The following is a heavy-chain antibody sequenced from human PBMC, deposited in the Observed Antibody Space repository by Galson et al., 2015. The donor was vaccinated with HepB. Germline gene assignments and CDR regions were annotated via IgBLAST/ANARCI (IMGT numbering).Heavy chain of an antibody. CDR1: GFTLSSYG. Sequence: SLRLSCAASGFTLSSYGMHWVRQAPGKGLEWVAVISYDGSNKYYADSVKGRFTISRDNSKNTLYLQMNSLRAEDTAVYYCAKDLIQLWFSVYYYYYGMDVWGQGTTVTVSS. CDR2: ISYDGSNK. V-gene: IGHV3-30*18. J-gene: IGHJ6*02. CDR3: AKDLIQLWFSVYYYYYGMDV. D-gene: IGHD5-18*01.